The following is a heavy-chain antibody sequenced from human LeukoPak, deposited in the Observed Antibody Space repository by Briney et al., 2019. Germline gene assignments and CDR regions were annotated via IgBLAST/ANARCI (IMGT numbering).Heavy chain of an antibody. D-gene: IGHD3-22*01. V-gene: IGHV3-73*01. Sequence: GGSLRLPCAASGFTFSGSAMHWVRQASGKGLEWVGRIRSKANSYATAYAASVKGRFTISRDDSKNTAYLQMNSLKSEDTAVYYCTRRTPDNYYETALDMWGQGTMVTVSS. CDR3: TRRTPDNYYETALDM. CDR2: IRSKANSYAT. J-gene: IGHJ3*02. CDR1: GFTFSGSA.